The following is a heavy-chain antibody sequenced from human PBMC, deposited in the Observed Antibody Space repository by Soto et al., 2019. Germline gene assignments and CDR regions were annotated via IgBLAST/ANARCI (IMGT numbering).Heavy chain of an antibody. D-gene: IGHD2-15*01. Sequence: SETLSLTCTVSGGSFGSNYWSWIRQPPGKGLEWIGYISDSGSTNYNPSLKSRVTISEDMSKNQFSPKLTSVTAADTAIYYCARRFCSDSYCSYFDYWGRGTLVTVSS. CDR3: ARRFCSDSYCSYFDY. CDR1: GGSFGSNY. V-gene: IGHV4-59*01. CDR2: ISDSGST. J-gene: IGHJ4*02.